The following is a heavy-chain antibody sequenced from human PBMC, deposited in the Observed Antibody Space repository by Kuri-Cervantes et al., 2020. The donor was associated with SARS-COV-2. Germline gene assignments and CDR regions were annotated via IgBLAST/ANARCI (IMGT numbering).Heavy chain of an antibody. D-gene: IGHD6-13*01. V-gene: IGHV3-21*01. CDR1: GFTFSSYW. J-gene: IGHJ4*02. CDR2: VSSSSSYI. Sequence: GSLRLSCAASGFTFSSYWMHWVRQAPGKGLEWVSSVSSSSSYIYYADSVKGRFTISRDNAKNSLYLQMNSLRAEDTAVYHCARGGYSSSWYSDYWGQGTLVTVSS. CDR3: ARGGYSSSWYSDY.